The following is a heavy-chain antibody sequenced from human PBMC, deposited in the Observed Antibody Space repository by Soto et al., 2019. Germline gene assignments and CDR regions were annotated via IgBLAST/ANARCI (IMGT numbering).Heavy chain of an antibody. V-gene: IGHV3-23*01. CDR1: GFTFSDYA. CDR2: ISSSGGNT. CDR3: AKNGASSKTWYMWYYSLDV. J-gene: IGHJ6*02. Sequence: GGSLRLSCAASGFTFSDYAMTWVRQAPGKGLEWVSGISSSGGNTYYADSVKGRFTITRDNSKNTLSLQMDSLRAEDTAVYYCAKNGASSKTWYMWYYSLDVWGQGTTVTVSS. D-gene: IGHD3-10*01.